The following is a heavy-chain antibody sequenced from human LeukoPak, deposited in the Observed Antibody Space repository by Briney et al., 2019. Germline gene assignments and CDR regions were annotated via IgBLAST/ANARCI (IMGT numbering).Heavy chain of an antibody. CDR2: ITTSSTYM. Sequence: KSGGSLRLSCAASGFTFSAYNMNWVRRTPGKGLGWVSSITTSSTYMFYADSVRGRFTISRDNAENSLYLQMNSLRDEDTAVYYCARWIRGWETTNYFDYWGQGTLVTVSS. CDR3: ARWIRGWETTNYFDY. CDR1: GFTFSAYN. V-gene: IGHV3-21*01. J-gene: IGHJ4*02. D-gene: IGHD5-12*01.